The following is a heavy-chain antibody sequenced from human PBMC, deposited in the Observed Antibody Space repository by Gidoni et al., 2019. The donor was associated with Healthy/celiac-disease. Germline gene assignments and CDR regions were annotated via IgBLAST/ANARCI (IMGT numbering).Heavy chain of an antibody. Sequence: QVQLVESGGGGVQPGRSLRLSCAASGVTFSSYGLHWVRQAPGKGMEWVAVISYDGSNKYYADSVKGRFTISRDNSKNTLYLQMNSLRAEDTAVYYCAKGHWEVAVVALWGQGTLVTVSS. CDR2: ISYDGSNK. CDR3: AKGHWEVAVVAL. J-gene: IGHJ4*02. V-gene: IGHV3-30*18. D-gene: IGHD6-19*01. CDR1: GVTFSSYG.